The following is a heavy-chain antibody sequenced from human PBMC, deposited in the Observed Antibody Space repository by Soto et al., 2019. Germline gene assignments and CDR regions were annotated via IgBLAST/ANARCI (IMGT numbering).Heavy chain of an antibody. J-gene: IGHJ6*02. Sequence: SETLSLTCAVSGGSISSGGYSWSWIRQPPGKGLEWIGYMYHSGSTYYNPSLKSRVTISVDTSKNQFSLKLSSVTAADTAVYYCARDKVLLVPSAHYYYGMYFWGQGSSVTVSS. CDR2: MYHSGST. CDR1: GGSISSGGYS. CDR3: ARDKVLLVPSAHYYYGMYF. V-gene: IGHV4-30-2*01. D-gene: IGHD2-2*01.